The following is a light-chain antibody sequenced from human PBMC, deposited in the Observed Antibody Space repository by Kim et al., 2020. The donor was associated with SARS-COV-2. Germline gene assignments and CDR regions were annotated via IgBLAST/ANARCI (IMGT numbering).Light chain of an antibody. CDR1: QSVDIR. CDR2: DAS. J-gene: IGKJ3*01. Sequence: PGERGTRSCRASQSVDIRLNWYQQKPGQATRLLIYDASNRATGIPARFSGSGSGTDFTLTISSLEPEDVAVYYCQQRTNWPPGFTFGPGTKVDIK. V-gene: IGKV3-11*01. CDR3: QQRTNWPPGFT.